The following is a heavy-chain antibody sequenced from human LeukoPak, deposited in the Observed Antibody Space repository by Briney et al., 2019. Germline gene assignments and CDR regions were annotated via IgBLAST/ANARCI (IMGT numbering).Heavy chain of an antibody. J-gene: IGHJ3*02. CDR2: IYTSGRT. Sequence: PSETLSLTCTLSGGSISSGSYYWSWIRQPAGKGLEWIGRIYTSGRTNYNPSIKSRVSISVDTSKNQFSLKLSSVTAADTAVYYCARRRYSGTFDAFDIWGQGTMVTVSS. CDR1: GGSISSGSYY. V-gene: IGHV4-61*02. D-gene: IGHD1-26*01. CDR3: ARRRYSGTFDAFDI.